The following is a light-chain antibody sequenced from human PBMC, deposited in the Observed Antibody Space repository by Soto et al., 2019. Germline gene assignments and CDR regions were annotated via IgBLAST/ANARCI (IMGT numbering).Light chain of an antibody. J-gene: IGLJ2*01. V-gene: IGLV3-21*02. CDR2: DDS. CDR3: QVWDTNTDHVV. CDR1: NIGSKS. Sequence: SYELTQPPAVSGAPGQTARITCAENNIGSKSVHWYQQKAGQAPVLVVHDDSDRPSGIPERFSGSNSGNTATLTISRVEAGDEADYYCQVWDTNTDHVVFGGGTKLTVL.